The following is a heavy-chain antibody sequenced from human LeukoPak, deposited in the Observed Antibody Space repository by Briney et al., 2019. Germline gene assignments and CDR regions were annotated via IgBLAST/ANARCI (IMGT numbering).Heavy chain of an antibody. J-gene: IGHJ3*02. CDR3: ARYEVGAFDI. CDR1: GFTFSIYA. D-gene: IGHD1-26*01. Sequence: GGSLRLSCAASGFTFSIYAMSWVRQAPGKGLEWVSAISGSGGSTYYADSVKGRFTISRDNAKNSLFLQMISLRDEDTAVYYCARYEVGAFDIWGQGTMVTVSS. V-gene: IGHV3-23*01. CDR2: ISGSGGST.